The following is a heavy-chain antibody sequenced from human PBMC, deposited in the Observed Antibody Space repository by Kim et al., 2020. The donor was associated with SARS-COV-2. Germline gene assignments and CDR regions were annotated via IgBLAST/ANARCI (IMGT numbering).Heavy chain of an antibody. CDR2: INPNSGGT. D-gene: IGHD1-20*01. CDR3: AREITHLYNWNDGRADAFDI. Sequence: ASVKVSCKASGYTFTGYYMHWVRQAPGQGLEWMGRINPNSGGTNYAQKFQGRVTMTRDTSISTAYMELSRLRSDDTAVYYCAREITHLYNWNDGRADAFDIWGQGTMVTVSS. J-gene: IGHJ3*02. V-gene: IGHV1-2*06. CDR1: GYTFTGYY.